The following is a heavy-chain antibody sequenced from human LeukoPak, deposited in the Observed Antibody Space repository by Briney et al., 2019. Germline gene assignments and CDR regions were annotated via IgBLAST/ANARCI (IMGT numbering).Heavy chain of an antibody. D-gene: IGHD5-24*01. V-gene: IGHV3-23*01. CDR2: IFPSGGEI. CDR3: AKSGYNRFDY. J-gene: IGHJ4*02. Sequence: GGSLRLSCAASRFTFSTFAMIWVRQPPGKGLEWVSSIFPSGGEIHYADSVRGRFTISRDNSKSTLSLQMNSLRAEDTAVYYCAKSGYNRFDYWGQGTLVTVSS. CDR1: RFTFSTFA.